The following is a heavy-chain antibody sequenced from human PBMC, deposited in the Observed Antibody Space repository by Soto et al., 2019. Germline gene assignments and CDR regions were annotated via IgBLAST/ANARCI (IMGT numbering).Heavy chain of an antibody. Sequence: PSETLSLTCAVYGGSFSGYYWSWIRQPPGKGLEWIGEINHSGSTNYNPSLKSRVTISVDTSKNQFSLKLSSVTAADTAVYYCARVGYDFWSGYKVDYWGQGTLVTVSS. CDR1: GGSFSGYY. V-gene: IGHV4-34*01. J-gene: IGHJ4*02. CDR2: INHSGST. CDR3: ARVGYDFWSGYKVDY. D-gene: IGHD3-3*01.